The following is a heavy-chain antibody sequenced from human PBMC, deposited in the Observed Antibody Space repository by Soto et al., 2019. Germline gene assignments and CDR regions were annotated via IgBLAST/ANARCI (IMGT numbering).Heavy chain of an antibody. CDR3: ARLYSSSWYSRHFVY. CDR2: INPNSGGT. CDR1: GYTFTGYY. Sequence: GASVKVSCKASGYTFTGYYMHWVRQAPGQGLEWMGWINPNSGGTNYAQKFQGRVTMTRDTSISTAYMELSRLRSDDTAVYYCARLYSSSWYSRHFVYWGQGTLVTDSS. V-gene: IGHV1-2*02. J-gene: IGHJ4*02. D-gene: IGHD6-13*01.